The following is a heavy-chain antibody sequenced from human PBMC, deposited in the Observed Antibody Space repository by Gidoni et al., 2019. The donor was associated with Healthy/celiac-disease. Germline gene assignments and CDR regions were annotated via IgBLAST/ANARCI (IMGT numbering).Heavy chain of an antibody. Sequence: EVQLVQSGAEVKKPGESLKISCKGSGYSFTSYWIGWVRQMPGKGLEWMGIIYPGDSDTRYSPSFQGQVTISADKSISTAYLQWSSLKASDTAMYYCARQRRDKYQLLQQLDGAFDIWGQGTMVTVSS. CDR2: IYPGDSDT. CDR3: ARQRRDKYQLLQQLDGAFDI. CDR1: GYSFTSYW. D-gene: IGHD2-2*01. V-gene: IGHV5-51*01. J-gene: IGHJ3*02.